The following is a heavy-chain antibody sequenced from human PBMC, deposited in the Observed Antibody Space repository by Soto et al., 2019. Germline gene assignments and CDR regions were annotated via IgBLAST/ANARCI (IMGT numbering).Heavy chain of an antibody. CDR2: MYNTGST. Sequence: SETLSLTCTVSGGSLSRYHWSWIRQPPGKGLEWIGYMYNTGSTVYNPSFKSRVTISVDTSKNQFSLKLISVTAADTAVYYCARDLWGYCGTDCYPLDVWGQGTTVTVS. J-gene: IGHJ6*02. CDR3: ARDLWGYCGTDCYPLDV. V-gene: IGHV4-59*01. CDR1: GGSLSRYH. D-gene: IGHD2-21*02.